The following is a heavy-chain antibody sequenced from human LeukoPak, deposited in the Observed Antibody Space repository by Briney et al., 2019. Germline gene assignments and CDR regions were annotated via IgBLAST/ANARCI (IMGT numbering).Heavy chain of an antibody. CDR1: GGSFSGYY. J-gene: IGHJ3*02. CDR2: INHSGST. Sequence: KPSETLSLTCAVYGGSFSGYYWSWIRQPPGKGLEWIGEINHSGSTNYNPSLKSRVTISVDTSKNQFSLKLSSVTAADTAVYYCALSGYRRAFDIWGQGTMVTVSS. CDR3: ALSGYRRAFDI. V-gene: IGHV4-34*01. D-gene: IGHD3-3*01.